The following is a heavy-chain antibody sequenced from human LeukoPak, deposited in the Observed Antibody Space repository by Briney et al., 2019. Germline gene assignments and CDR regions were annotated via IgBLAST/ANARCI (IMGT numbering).Heavy chain of an antibody. D-gene: IGHD3-3*01. CDR1: GFTFDDYT. V-gene: IGHV3-43*01. CDR2: ISWDGGST. Sequence: GGSLSLSCQASGFTFDDYTIPWFRQPPGKGLDWASLISWDGGSTYYADSVKGRLTISRDNSKNSLYLQMNSLRTEDTALYYCAKVESRFLEWLLPDYWGQGTLVTVSS. J-gene: IGHJ4*02. CDR3: AKVESRFLEWLLPDY.